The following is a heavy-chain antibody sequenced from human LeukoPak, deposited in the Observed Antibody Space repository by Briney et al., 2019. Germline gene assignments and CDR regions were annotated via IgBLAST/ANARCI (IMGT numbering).Heavy chain of an antibody. CDR3: AREIAARPYYFDY. V-gene: IGHV4-4*07. CDR2: IYTSGST. J-gene: IGHJ4*02. Sequence: SETLSLTCIVSGGSISSYYWSWIRQPAGKGLEWIGHIYTSGSTNYNPSLQSRVTMSVDTSKNQFSLKLSSVTAADTAVYYCAREIAARPYYFDYWGQGTLVTVSS. D-gene: IGHD6-6*01. CDR1: GGSISSYY.